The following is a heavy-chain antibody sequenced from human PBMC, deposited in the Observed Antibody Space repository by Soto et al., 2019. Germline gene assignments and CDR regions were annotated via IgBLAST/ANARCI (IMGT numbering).Heavy chain of an antibody. V-gene: IGHV4-39*01. CDR1: GGSISSSSYY. Sequence: SETLSLTCTVPGGSISSSSYYWGWIRQPPGKGLEWIGSIYYSGSTYYNPSLKSRVTISVDTSKNQFSLKLSSVTAADTAVYYCARCDEGWFDPWGQGTLVTVSS. CDR3: ARCDEGWFDP. J-gene: IGHJ5*02. CDR2: IYYSGST.